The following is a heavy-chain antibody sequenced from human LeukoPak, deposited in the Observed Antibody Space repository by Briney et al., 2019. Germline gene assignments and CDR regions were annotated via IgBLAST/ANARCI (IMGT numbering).Heavy chain of an antibody. V-gene: IGHV3-9*01. CDR1: GFTFDDYA. J-gene: IGHJ5*02. D-gene: IGHD6-13*01. CDR3: AKDGVNSSWYGETNWFDP. CDR2: ISWNSGSI. Sequence: GRSLRLSCAASGFTFDDYAMHWVRQAPGKGLEWVSGISWNSGSIGYADSVKGRFTISRDNAKNSLYLQMNSLRAEDTALYYCAKDGVNSSWYGETNWFDPWGQGTQVTVSS.